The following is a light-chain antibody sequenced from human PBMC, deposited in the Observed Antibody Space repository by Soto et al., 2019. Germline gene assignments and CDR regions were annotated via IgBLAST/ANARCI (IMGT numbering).Light chain of an antibody. CDR1: QSFSSNY. CDR2: GTS. V-gene: IGKV3-20*01. Sequence: EIVLTQSPGTLSLSPGERATLSCSASQSFSSNYLAWYQQKHGQPPRLLIHGTSRSATGTPHRFSGSGSVTDFNRNISRLEHDDFAVYYCHHYGISAKLFGQGANGQIK. J-gene: IGKJ1*01. CDR3: HHYGISAKL.